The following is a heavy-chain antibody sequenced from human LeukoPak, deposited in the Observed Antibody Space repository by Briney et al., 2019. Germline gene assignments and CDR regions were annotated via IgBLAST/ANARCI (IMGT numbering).Heavy chain of an antibody. Sequence: PGGSLRLSCAASGFTFSSYGMHWVRKAPGKGLEWVAFIRYDGSNKYYADSVKGRFTISRDNSKNTLYLQMNSLRAEDTAVYYYAKALGIAARPGGLDYWGQGTLVTVSS. CDR2: IRYDGSNK. J-gene: IGHJ4*02. V-gene: IGHV3-30*02. CDR1: GFTFSSYG. CDR3: AKALGIAARPGGLDY. D-gene: IGHD6-6*01.